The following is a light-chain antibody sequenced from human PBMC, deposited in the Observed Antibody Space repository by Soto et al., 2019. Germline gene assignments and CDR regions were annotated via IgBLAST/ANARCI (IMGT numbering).Light chain of an antibody. V-gene: IGKV3-11*01. CDR2: GAF. J-gene: IGKJ5*01. Sequence: DIVLTQSPATLSWSPGERATLSCRASPTVTNYLAWYQQKPGQPPRLLIYGAFNRAAGIPARFSGSGSGTEFTSTISSLEPEDSAVYYCQQRKIRPPVTFGQGTRLEIK. CDR1: PTVTNY. CDR3: QQRKIRPPVT.